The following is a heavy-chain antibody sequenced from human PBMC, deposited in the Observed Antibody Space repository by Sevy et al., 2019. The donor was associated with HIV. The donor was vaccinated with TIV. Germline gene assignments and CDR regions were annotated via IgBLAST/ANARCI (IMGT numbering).Heavy chain of an antibody. Sequence: GGSLRLSCAASGFTFSKYSMSWVRQPPGKGLEWVSTLSFGCGEINYADSVKGRFTISRDNSKSSVYMQRNNLRPEYTAVYYCAREGCTKPHDYWGQGTLVTVSS. CDR1: GFTFSKYS. J-gene: IGHJ4*02. D-gene: IGHD2-8*01. CDR3: AREGCTKPHDY. CDR2: LSFGCGEI. V-gene: IGHV3-23*01.